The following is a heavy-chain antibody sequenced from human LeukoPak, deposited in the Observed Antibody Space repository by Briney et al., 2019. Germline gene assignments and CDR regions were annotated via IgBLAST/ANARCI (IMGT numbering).Heavy chain of an antibody. CDR1: GFTFSSYA. Sequence: GGSLRLSCAASGFTFSSYAMSWVRQASGKGLEWVSAISGSGGSTYYADSVKGRFTISRDNSKNTLYLQMNSLRAEDTAVYYCAKDLLRNTAMVTGYYYYYYMDVWGKGTTVTVSS. J-gene: IGHJ6*03. CDR3: AKDLLRNTAMVTGYYYYYYMDV. CDR2: ISGSGGST. V-gene: IGHV3-23*01. D-gene: IGHD5-18*01.